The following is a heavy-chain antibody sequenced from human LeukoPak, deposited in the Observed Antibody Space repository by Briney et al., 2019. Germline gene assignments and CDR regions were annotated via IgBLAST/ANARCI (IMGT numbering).Heavy chain of an antibody. J-gene: IGHJ5*02. D-gene: IGHD1-1*01. V-gene: IGHV4-59*01. CDR2: ISYSGST. CDR3: AREGTAGTNLNWFDP. Sequence: SETLSPTCTVSGGSISSYYWSWIRQPPGKGLEWIGYISYSGSTNFNPSLKSRVTISVDTSKNQFSLKLSSVTAADTAVYYCAREGTAGTNLNWFDPWGQGTLVTVSS. CDR1: GGSISSYY.